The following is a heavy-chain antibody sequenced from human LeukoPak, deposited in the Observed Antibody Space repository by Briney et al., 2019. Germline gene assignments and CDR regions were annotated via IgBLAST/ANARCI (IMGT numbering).Heavy chain of an antibody. J-gene: IGHJ5*02. D-gene: IGHD1-1*01. V-gene: IGHV4-59*01. CDR2: ISYSGST. CDR3: AREGTAGTNLNWFDP. Sequence: SETLSPTCTVSGGSISSYYWSWIRQPPGKGLEWIGYISYSGSTNFNPSLKSRVTISVDTSKNQFSLKLSSVTAADTAVYYCAREGTAGTNLNWFDPWGQGTLVTVSS. CDR1: GGSISSYY.